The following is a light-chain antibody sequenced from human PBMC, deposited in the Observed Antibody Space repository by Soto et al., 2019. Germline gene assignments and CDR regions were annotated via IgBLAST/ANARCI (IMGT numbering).Light chain of an antibody. V-gene: IGKV1-33*01. Sequence: DIQMTQSPSSLSASVGDRVTITCQASQDISNYLNWYQQKPGKAPKLLIYAASKLETGVPSRFSGSECGPDFTFTSSRLQPEDIATYYCQQYDNPPVTFGQGTKLEIK. CDR1: QDISNY. CDR3: QQYDNPPVT. CDR2: AAS. J-gene: IGKJ2*01.